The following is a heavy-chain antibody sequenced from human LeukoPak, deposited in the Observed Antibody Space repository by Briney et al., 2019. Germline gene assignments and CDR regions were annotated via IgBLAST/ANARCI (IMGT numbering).Heavy chain of an antibody. CDR3: ARSRDGYNLWYFDL. Sequence: GGSLRLSCAASGFTFSSYDMHWVRHPTGKGLEWVSTIGTAGDTYYPGSVMGRFTISRENAKNSLYLQMNSLRAGDTAVYYCARSRDGYNLWYFDLWGRGTLVTVSS. V-gene: IGHV3-13*01. J-gene: IGHJ2*01. CDR2: IGTAGDT. D-gene: IGHD5-24*01. CDR1: GFTFSSYD.